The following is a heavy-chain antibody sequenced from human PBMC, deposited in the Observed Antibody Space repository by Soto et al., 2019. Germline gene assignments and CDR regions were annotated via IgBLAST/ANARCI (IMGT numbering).Heavy chain of an antibody. Sequence: EVQLVESGGGLVKPGGSLRLSCAASGFTFSSYSMNWVRQAPGKGLEWVSSISSSSSYIYYADSVKGRFTISRDNAKNSLYLQMNSLRAEDTAVYYCARDLHPIVVVPAAILGPLYYGMDVWGQGTTVTVSS. CDR2: ISSSSSYI. CDR3: ARDLHPIVVVPAAILGPLYYGMDV. V-gene: IGHV3-21*01. J-gene: IGHJ6*02. D-gene: IGHD2-2*01. CDR1: GFTFSSYS.